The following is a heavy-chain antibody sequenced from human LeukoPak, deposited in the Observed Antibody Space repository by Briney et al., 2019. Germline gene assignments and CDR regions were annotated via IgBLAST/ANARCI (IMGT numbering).Heavy chain of an antibody. CDR1: GDSVSSNSAA. J-gene: IGHJ4*02. D-gene: IGHD3-22*01. V-gene: IGHV6-1*01. CDR3: ASNYYDSSGYYYTDY. Sequence: SPTLSLTCAISGDSVSSNSAAWNWISQSPSRGLEWLGSTYYRSKWFNDYAVSVKGRITINPDTSKNQFSLQLNSVTPEDTAVYYCASNYYDSSGYYYTDYWGQGTLVTVSS. CDR2: TYYRSKWFN.